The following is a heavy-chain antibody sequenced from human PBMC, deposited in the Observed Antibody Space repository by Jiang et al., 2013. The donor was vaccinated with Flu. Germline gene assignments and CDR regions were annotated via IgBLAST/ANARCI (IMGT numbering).Heavy chain of an antibody. D-gene: IGHD2-2*01. CDR2: IYYSGST. CDR1: GGSVSSGSYY. CDR3: AREDIVVVPAAHNWFDP. Sequence: LLKPSETLSLTCTVSGGSVSSGSYYWSWIRQPPGKGLEWIGYIYYSGSTNYNPSLKSRVTISVDTSKNQFSLKLSSVTAADTAVYYCAREDIVVVPAAHNWFDPWGQGTLVTVSS. J-gene: IGHJ5*02. V-gene: IGHV4-61*01.